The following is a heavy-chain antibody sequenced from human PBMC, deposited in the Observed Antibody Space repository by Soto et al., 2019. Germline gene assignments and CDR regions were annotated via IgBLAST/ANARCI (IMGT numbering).Heavy chain of an antibody. D-gene: IGHD2-21*02. V-gene: IGHV1-69*06. Sequence: QVQLVQSGAEVKKPGSSVKVSCKASGGTFSSYAISWVRQAPGQGLEWMGGIIPIFGTANYAQKFQGRVTITADKATSTAYMELSRLRSEDTAVYYCVVTEAGTAGVYWGQGTLVTVSS. CDR1: GGTFSSYA. J-gene: IGHJ4*02. CDR3: VVTEAGTAGVY. CDR2: IIPIFGTA.